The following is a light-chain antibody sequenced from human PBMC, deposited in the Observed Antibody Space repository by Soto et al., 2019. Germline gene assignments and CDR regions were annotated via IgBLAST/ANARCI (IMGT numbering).Light chain of an antibody. V-gene: IGLV1-47*01. J-gene: IGLJ2*01. CDR3: QSYDSSLSGVV. CDR1: TSNIGTNY. Sequence: QSVLTQPPSASETPGQRVTISCSGGTSNIGTNYVYWYQHLPGRAPKLLIYRTNQRPSGVPDRFSGSKSGTSASLAISGLRAGDEADYYCQSYDSSLSGVVFGGGTKLTVL. CDR2: RTN.